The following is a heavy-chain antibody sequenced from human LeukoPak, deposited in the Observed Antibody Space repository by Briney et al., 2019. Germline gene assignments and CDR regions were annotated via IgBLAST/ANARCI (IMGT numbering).Heavy chain of an antibody. CDR3: ARVDCSSTSCYEFDY. V-gene: IGHV3-11*04. CDR1: GFSFSDYY. D-gene: IGHD2-2*01. Sequence: GGSLRLSCAASGFSFSDYYMSWIRQAPGKGLEWVSYIRSSGSTIYYADSVKGRFTISRDNAKNSLYLQMNSLRAEDTAVYYCARVDCSSTSCYEFDYWGQGTLVTVSS. J-gene: IGHJ4*02. CDR2: IRSSGSTI.